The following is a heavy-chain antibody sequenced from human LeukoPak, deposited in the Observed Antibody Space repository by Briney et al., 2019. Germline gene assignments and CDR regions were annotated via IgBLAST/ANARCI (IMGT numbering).Heavy chain of an antibody. V-gene: IGHV5-51*01. CDR1: GYSCTSYW. CDR2: IYPGHYDS. Sequence: GESLKISCKGSGYSCTSYWIGWVRQMPGKGLEWMGVIYPGHYDSRYRPSFQGQVTISADQCISTAYLQWSSLKASDTAMYYCARLGYCSGGSCRYFDYWGQGTLVTVSS. D-gene: IGHD2-15*01. CDR3: ARLGYCSGGSCRYFDY. J-gene: IGHJ4*02.